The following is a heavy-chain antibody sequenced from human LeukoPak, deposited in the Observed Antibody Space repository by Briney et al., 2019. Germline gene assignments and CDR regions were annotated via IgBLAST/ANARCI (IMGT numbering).Heavy chain of an antibody. V-gene: IGHV3-15*01. CDR1: GFTFSNAW. D-gene: IGHD6-13*01. CDR2: IKSKTDGGTT. Sequence: GGSLRLSCAASGFTFSNAWMSWVRQAPGKGLEWVGRIKSKTDGGTTDYAAPVKGGFTISRDDSKNTLYLQMNSLKTEDTAVYYCTTDPRYSSSWYGKNDAFDIWGQGTMVTVSS. CDR3: TTDPRYSSSWYGKNDAFDI. J-gene: IGHJ3*02.